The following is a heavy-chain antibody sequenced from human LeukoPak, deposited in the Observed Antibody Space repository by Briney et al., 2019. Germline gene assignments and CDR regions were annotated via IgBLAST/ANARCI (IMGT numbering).Heavy chain of an antibody. V-gene: IGHV3-11*01. D-gene: IGHD6-19*01. CDR2: ISSRSTLI. CDR3: ARETVTVAGNWCDP. CDR1: GFSFSDYY. Sequence: GGSPRLSCAASGFSFSDYYMSWIRQAPGKGLEWVSYISSRSTLIYYADSVKGRFTISRDNAKNSLYLQMNSLRVDDTAVYYCARETVTVAGNWCDPWGQGTLVTVSS. J-gene: IGHJ5*02.